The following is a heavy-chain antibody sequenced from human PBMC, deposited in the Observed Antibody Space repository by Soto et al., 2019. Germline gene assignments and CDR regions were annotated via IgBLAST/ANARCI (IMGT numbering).Heavy chain of an antibody. J-gene: IGHJ6*02. CDR2: ISSNGGST. Sequence: GGSLRLSCSASGFTFSSYAMHWVRQAPGKGLEYVSAISSNGGSTYYADSVKGRFTISRDNSKNTLYLQMSSLRAEDTAVYYCVKDPFVRGSSPRSYYYYGMDVWGQGTTVTVSS. CDR3: VKDPFVRGSSPRSYYYYGMDV. CDR1: GFTFSSYA. V-gene: IGHV3-64D*08. D-gene: IGHD1-26*01.